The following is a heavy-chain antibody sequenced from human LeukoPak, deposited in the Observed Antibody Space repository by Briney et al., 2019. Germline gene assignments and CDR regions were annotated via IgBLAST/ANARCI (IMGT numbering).Heavy chain of an antibody. CDR2: IYYSGST. V-gene: IGHV4-30-4*01. Sequence: SQTLSLTCTVSGGSISSGDYYWSWIRQPPGKGLEWIGYIYYSGSTYYNPSLKSRVTISVDTSKNQFSLKLSSVTAADTAVYYCARHPSRITGTNFDYWGQGTLVTVSS. CDR3: ARHPSRITGTNFDY. CDR1: GGSISSGDYY. J-gene: IGHJ4*02. D-gene: IGHD1-7*01.